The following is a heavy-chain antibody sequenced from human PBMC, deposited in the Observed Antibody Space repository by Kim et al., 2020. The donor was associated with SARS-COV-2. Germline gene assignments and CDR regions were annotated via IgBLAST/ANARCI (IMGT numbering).Heavy chain of an antibody. CDR3: ARSRCSSTSCSGRYAVDI. CDR2: IYSSGST. J-gene: IGHJ3*02. Sequence: SETLSLTCTVSGGSISSYYWSWIRQPPGEGLEWIGYIYSSGSTNYNPSLKSRVTMSVDTSKNQFSLKLSSVTVADTPVSFCARSRCSSTSCSGRYAVDI. D-gene: IGHD2-2*01. CDR1: GGSISSYY. V-gene: IGHV4-59*01.